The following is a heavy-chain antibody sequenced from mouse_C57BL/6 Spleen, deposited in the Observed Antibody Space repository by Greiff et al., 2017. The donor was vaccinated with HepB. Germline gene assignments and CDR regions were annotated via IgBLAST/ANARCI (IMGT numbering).Heavy chain of an antibody. V-gene: IGHV3-6*01. CDR3: ARERVVATPYFDV. J-gene: IGHJ1*03. CDR1: GYSITSGYY. Sequence: ESGPGLVKPSQSLSLTCSVTGYSITSGYYWNWIRQFPGNKLEWMGYISYDGSNNYNPSPKNRISITRDTSKNQFFLKLNSVTTEDTATYYCARERVVATPYFDVWGTGTTVTVSS. D-gene: IGHD1-1*01. CDR2: ISYDGSN.